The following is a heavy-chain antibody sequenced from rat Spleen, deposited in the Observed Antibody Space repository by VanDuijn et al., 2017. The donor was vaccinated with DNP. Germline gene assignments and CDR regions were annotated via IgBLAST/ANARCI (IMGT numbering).Heavy chain of an antibody. V-gene: IGHV2-41*01. Sequence: QVQLKESGPGLVQPSQTLSLTCTVAGFSLTSYNVHWLRQPPGKGLEWMGVIWNNGGTRYNSALKSRLSISKDTSKSQVFLKMNSLQTEDTATYYCARGPKLFWGQGTLVTVSS. D-gene: IGHD1-3*01. CDR2: IWNNGGT. CDR3: ARGPKLF. CDR1: GFSLTSYN. J-gene: IGHJ3*01.